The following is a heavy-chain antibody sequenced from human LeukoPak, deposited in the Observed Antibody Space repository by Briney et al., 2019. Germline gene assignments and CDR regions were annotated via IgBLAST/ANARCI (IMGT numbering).Heavy chain of an antibody. V-gene: IGHV3-30*03. CDR3: ARGRGITIFGVVDYFDY. CDR2: ISHDGNNK. J-gene: IGHJ4*02. D-gene: IGHD3-3*01. CDR1: GFTFTNYG. Sequence: GGSLRLSCAASGFTFTNYGMHWIRQAPGKGLEWVAVISHDGNNKYYADSVRGRFTISRDNSKNTLYLQMNSLRVEDTAVYYCARGRGITIFGVVDYFDYWGQGTLVTVSS.